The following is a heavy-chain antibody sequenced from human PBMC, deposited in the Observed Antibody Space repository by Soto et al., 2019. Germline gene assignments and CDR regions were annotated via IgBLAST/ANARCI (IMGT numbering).Heavy chain of an antibody. V-gene: IGHV4-59*08. CDR1: GGSISSYY. Sequence: QVQLQESGAGLVKPSETLSLTCTVSGGSISSYYWSWIRQPPGKGLEWIGDIYYSGSTNYNPSLKSRANISIDRANSQLSLKLSSVTAAYAAVDYCARSQPQYTVAGSISFDYWGQGTLVTVSS. D-gene: IGHD6-19*01. J-gene: IGHJ4*02. CDR2: IYYSGST. CDR3: ARSQPQYTVAGSISFDY.